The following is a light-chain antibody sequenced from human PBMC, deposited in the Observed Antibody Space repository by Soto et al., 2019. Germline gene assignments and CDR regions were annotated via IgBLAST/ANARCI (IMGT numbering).Light chain of an antibody. J-gene: IGKJ2*01. V-gene: IGKV3-20*01. CDR2: DAV. Sequence: EILLTQSPGTRSLSPGEGATLSCRASQSVTGTNLAWYQQRPGQAPRLLIYDAVRRATGIPDRFSGSGSGTDFTLTISRLEPEDFAVYYCHQYGSSLGTFGRGTKVDIK. CDR3: HQYGSSLGT. CDR1: QSVTGTN.